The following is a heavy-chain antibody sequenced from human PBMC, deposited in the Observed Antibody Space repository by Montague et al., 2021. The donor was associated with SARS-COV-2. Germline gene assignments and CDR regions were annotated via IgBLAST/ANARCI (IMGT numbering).Heavy chain of an antibody. CDR3: AHRREDATLITEWFDP. D-gene: IGHD3-16*01. Sequence: PALVKPTQTLTLTCTFSGFSLSTNGVGVGWIRQPPGKALEWLALIYWDGDQRYSPSLMSRLTISRGTSKNQVVLTMTNVNPVDTATYYCAHRREDATLITEWFDPWGQGTMVTVSS. CDR2: IYWDGDQ. V-gene: IGHV2-5*02. J-gene: IGHJ5*02. CDR1: GFSLSTNGVG.